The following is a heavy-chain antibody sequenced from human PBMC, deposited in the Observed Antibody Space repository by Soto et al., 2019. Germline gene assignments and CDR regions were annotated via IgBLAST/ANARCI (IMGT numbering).Heavy chain of an antibody. CDR2: IYPGDSDT. CDR1: GYSFTSYW. J-gene: IGHJ5*02. CDR3: ARGYFDCLLTPNWFEP. D-gene: IGHD3-9*01. V-gene: IGHV5-51*01. Sequence: PGESLKISCKGSGYSFTSYWIGWVRQMPGKGLEWMGIIYPGDSDTRYSPSFQGQVTISADKSISTAYLQWSSPKASDTAMYYCARGYFDCLLTPNWFEPRAQRTLVTLSS.